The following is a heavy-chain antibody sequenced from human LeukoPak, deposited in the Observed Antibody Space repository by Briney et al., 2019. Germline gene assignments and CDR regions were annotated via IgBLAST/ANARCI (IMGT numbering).Heavy chain of an antibody. J-gene: IGHJ6*02. Sequence: ASVKVSCKASGYTFTGYGISWVRQAPGQGLEWMGWISAYNGNTNYAQKLQGRVTMTTDTSTSTAYMELRSLRSDDTAVYYCAREMERAGLYYYYYGMDVWGQGTTVTVPS. CDR3: AREMERAGLYYYYYGMDV. V-gene: IGHV1-18*01. CDR1: GYTFTGYG. CDR2: ISAYNGNT. D-gene: IGHD1-14*01.